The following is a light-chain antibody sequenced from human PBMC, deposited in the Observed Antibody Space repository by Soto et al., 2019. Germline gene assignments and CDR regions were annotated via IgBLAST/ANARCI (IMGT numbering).Light chain of an antibody. CDR3: MQSTQLPPT. CDR2: EVS. Sequence: MTQTPLSTSVATGQPASISCKSSHSLLHITGETFLFWYLQKPGQSPQLLIYEVSTRVSGVPDRFSGSGSGTDFTLEISRVETDDVGIYYCMQSTQLPPTFGQGTRLEIK. V-gene: IGKV2D-29*02. CDR1: HSLLHITGETF. J-gene: IGKJ5*01.